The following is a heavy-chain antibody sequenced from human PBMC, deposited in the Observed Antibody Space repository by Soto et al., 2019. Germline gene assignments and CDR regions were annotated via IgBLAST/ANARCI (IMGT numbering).Heavy chain of an antibody. Sequence: GGSLRLSCAASRFFFGDYAFHWVRQAPGKGLEWVAGITSRGTDIAYADSVKGRFIISRDNAMNVLHLHMNSLRPEDTAVYYCATWRLREHAFDVWGPGTRVTVSS. CDR2: ITSRGTDI. J-gene: IGHJ3*01. CDR1: RFFFGDYA. V-gene: IGHV3-9*01. CDR3: ATWRLREHAFDV. D-gene: IGHD4-17*01.